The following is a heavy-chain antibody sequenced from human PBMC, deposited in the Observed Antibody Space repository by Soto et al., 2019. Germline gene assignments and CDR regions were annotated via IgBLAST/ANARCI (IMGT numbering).Heavy chain of an antibody. D-gene: IGHD6-6*01. J-gene: IGHJ4*02. Sequence: QVQLVESGGGVVQPGRSLRLSCAASGFTFSSYGMHWVRQAPGKGLERVAVISYDGSNKYYADSVKGRFTISRDNSKNTLYLQMNSLRAEDTAVYYCAKASSIAARRSNFDYWGQGTLVTVSS. CDR2: ISYDGSNK. CDR1: GFTFSSYG. V-gene: IGHV3-30*18. CDR3: AKASSIAARRSNFDY.